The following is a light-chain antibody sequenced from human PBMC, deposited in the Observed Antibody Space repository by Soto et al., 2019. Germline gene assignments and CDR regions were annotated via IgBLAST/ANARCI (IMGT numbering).Light chain of an antibody. V-gene: IGKV3-15*01. CDR2: GTS. Sequence: IVMTQSPATLSVSPGERATLSCRASQSVGRSLAWYQQKPGQAPRLLIYGTSARATGIPATFSGSGSGTEFSLTISSLQSEDFVIYYCQQYDNWPSVTFGGGTKVEIK. CDR1: QSVGRS. CDR3: QQYDNWPSVT. J-gene: IGKJ4*01.